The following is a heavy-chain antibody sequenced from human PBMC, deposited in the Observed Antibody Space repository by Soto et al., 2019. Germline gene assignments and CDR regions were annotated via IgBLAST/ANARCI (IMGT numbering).Heavy chain of an antibody. Sequence: ASVKVSCKASGYTFTSYGISWVRQAPGQGPEWMGWIAAYNGNTNYAQKFQGRVTMTTDTSTSTAYMELRSLRSDDTAVYYCSRVGPTYFQDSSGNYHAYWGQGTLVTVSS. V-gene: IGHV1-18*01. CDR1: GYTFTSYG. D-gene: IGHD3-22*01. J-gene: IGHJ1*01. CDR2: IAAYNGNT. CDR3: SRVGPTYFQDSSGNYHAY.